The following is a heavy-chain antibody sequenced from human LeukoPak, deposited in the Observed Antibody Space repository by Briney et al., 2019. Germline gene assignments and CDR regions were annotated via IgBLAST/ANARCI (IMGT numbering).Heavy chain of an antibody. CDR3: ARTFWSGTNYYYHYYYMDV. D-gene: IGHD3-3*01. J-gene: IGHJ6*03. CDR2: INPNSGDT. Sequence: GASVKVSCKASGYTFTGYYIHYVRQAPGQGLEYMGWINPNSGDTIYAQKFQGRVTMTRDTSISTAYTELSRLRSDDTAVYYCARTFWSGTNYYYHYYYMDVWGKGTTVTVSS. CDR1: GYTFTGYY. V-gene: IGHV1-2*02.